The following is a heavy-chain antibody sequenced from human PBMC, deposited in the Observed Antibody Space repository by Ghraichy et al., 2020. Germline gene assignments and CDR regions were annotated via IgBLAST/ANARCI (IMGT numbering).Heavy chain of an antibody. Sequence: GGSLRLSCAASGFTFRSYGLHWVRQAPGKGLEWVAVISYDGSNKYYADSVKGRFTISRDNSKNTLYLQMNSLRAEDTAVYYCAKSHGYCSGGSCYPADSWGQGTLVTVSS. CDR1: GFTFRSYG. V-gene: IGHV3-30*18. CDR3: AKSHGYCSGGSCYPADS. J-gene: IGHJ5*01. D-gene: IGHD2-15*01. CDR2: ISYDGSNK.